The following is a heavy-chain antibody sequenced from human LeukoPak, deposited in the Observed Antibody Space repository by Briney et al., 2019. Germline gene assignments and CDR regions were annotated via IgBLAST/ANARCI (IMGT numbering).Heavy chain of an antibody. CDR1: GFTFSSYS. CDR2: ISSSSSTI. J-gene: IGHJ6*02. V-gene: IGHV3-48*04. CDR3: ARRTDDYGEPHYYYYGMDV. D-gene: IGHD4-17*01. Sequence: GGSLRLSCAASGFTFSSYSMNWVRQAPGKGLEWVSYISSSSSTIYYADSVKGRFTISRDNAKNSLYLQMNSLRAEDTAVYYCARRTDDYGEPHYYYYGMDVWGQGTTVTVSS.